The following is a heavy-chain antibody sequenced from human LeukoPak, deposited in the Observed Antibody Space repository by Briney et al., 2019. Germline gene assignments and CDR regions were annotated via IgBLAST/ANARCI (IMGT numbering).Heavy chain of an antibody. D-gene: IGHD2-8*02. J-gene: IGHJ4*02. Sequence: GSLRLSCAASGFTFSSHAMHWVSQAPGKGLEWVAVISYEGSNQYYADSVRGRFTISRDNSKNTLNLQMNSLRDEDTALYYCARDYRLCCTGDACYPIDYWGQGTLVTVSS. V-gene: IGHV3-30*01. CDR1: GFTFSSHA. CDR2: ISYEGSNQ. CDR3: ARDYRLCCTGDACYPIDY.